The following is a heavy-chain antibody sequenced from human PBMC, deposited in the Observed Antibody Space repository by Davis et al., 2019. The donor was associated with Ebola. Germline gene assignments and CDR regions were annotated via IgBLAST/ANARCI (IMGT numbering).Heavy chain of an antibody. J-gene: IGHJ5*02. V-gene: IGHV1-3*01. D-gene: IGHD6-6*01. CDR1: GYTFTSYA. Sequence: AASVKVSCKASGYTFTSYAMHWVRQAPGQRLEWMGWINAGNGNTKYSQKFRDRVTITRDTSASTSYMELSSLRSEDTAVYYCARDYWGTSSSFNWFDPWGQGTLVTVSS. CDR2: INAGNGNT. CDR3: ARDYWGTSSSFNWFDP.